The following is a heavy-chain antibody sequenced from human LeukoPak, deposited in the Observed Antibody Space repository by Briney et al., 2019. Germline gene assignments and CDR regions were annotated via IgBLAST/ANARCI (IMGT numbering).Heavy chain of an antibody. CDR3: ARDRVAAMLYYYYGMDV. Sequence: GASVKVSCKASGYTFTGYYMHWVRQAPGQGLEWMGWINPNSGGTNYAQKFQGRVTMTRGTSISTAYMELSRLRSDDTAVYYCARDRVAAMLYYYYGMDVWGQGTTVTVSS. D-gene: IGHD5-18*01. CDR2: INPNSGGT. J-gene: IGHJ6*02. V-gene: IGHV1-2*02. CDR1: GYTFTGYY.